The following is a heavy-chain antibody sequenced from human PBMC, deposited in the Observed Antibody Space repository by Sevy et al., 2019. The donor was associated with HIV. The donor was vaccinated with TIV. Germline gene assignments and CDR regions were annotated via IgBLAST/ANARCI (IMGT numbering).Heavy chain of an antibody. CDR1: GGSISSGGYY. CDR3: ARVAGYDSSGYWFGYYYYMDV. CDR2: IYYSGST. V-gene: IGHV4-31*03. D-gene: IGHD3-22*01. Sequence: SETLSLTCTVSGGSISSGGYYWSWIRLHPGKGLEWIGYIYYSGSTYYNPSLKSRVTISVDTSKNQFSLKLSSVTAADTAVYYCARVAGYDSSGYWFGYYYYMDVWGKGTTVTVSS. J-gene: IGHJ6*03.